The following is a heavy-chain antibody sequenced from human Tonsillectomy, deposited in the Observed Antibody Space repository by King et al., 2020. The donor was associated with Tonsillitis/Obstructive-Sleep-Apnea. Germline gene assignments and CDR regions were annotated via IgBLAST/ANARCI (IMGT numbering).Heavy chain of an antibody. J-gene: IGHJ6*03. CDR3: ARLADYDFWSGYYYYYYMDV. CDR1: GYSFTSYW. D-gene: IGHD3-3*01. V-gene: IGHV5-51*01. CDR2: IYPGDSDT. Sequence: QLVQSGAEVKKPGESLKISCKGSGYSFTSYWIGWVRQMPGKGLEWMGIIYPGDSDTRYSPSFQGQVTTSAAKSISTAYLQWSSLKASDTAMYYCARLADYDFWSGYYYYYYMDVWGKGTTVTVSS.